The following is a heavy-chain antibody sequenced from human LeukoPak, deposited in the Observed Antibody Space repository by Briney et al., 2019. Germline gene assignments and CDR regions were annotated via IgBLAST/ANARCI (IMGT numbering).Heavy chain of an antibody. CDR2: IYSSGST. CDR1: GGSISSYY. J-gene: IGHJ5*02. V-gene: IGHV4-59*08. D-gene: IGHD6-13*01. CDR3: ARQYSSSTSFDP. Sequence: SETLSLTCTVSGGSISSYYWSWIRQPPGKGLEWIGYIYSSGSTNYNPSLKSRGTISVDTSKNQFSLKLSSVTAADTAVYYCARQYSSSTSFDPWGQGTLVTVSS.